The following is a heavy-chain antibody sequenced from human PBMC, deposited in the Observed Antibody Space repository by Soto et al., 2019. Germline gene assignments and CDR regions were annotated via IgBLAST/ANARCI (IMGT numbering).Heavy chain of an antibody. CDR2: IYYSGST. Sequence: SETLSLTCTVSGGSISSYYWSWIRQPPGKGLEWIGYIYYSGSTNYNPSLKSRVTISVDTSKNQFSLKLSSVTAADTAVYYCARGRYFDWLLPFDYWGQGTLVTVSS. V-gene: IGHV4-59*01. D-gene: IGHD3-9*01. CDR1: GGSISSYY. CDR3: ARGRYFDWLLPFDY. J-gene: IGHJ4*02.